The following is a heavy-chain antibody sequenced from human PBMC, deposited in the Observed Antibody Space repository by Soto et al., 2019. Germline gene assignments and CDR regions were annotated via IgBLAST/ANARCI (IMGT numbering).Heavy chain of an antibody. CDR1: GDSIYSGGYY. CDR2: IYYSGST. Sequence: SETLSLTCTVSGDSIYSGGYYWTWIRQHPGKGLEWIGYIYYSGSTNYNPSLKSRVTISVDTSKNQFSLKLSSVTAADTAVYYCAGLWFGELVLGPPRLWMGGGFDPWGQGTLVTVSS. J-gene: IGHJ5*02. V-gene: IGHV4-31*03. CDR3: AGLWFGELVLGPPRLWMGGGFDP. D-gene: IGHD3-10*01.